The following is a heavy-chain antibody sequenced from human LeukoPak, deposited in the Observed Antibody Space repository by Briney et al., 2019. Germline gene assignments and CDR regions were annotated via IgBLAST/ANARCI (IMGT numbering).Heavy chain of an antibody. D-gene: IGHD4/OR15-4a*01. V-gene: IGHV3-73*01. J-gene: IGHJ4*02. CDR2: IRSKANSYAT. CDR1: GFTFSDST. Sequence: GGSLRLSCAASGFTFSDSTMHWVRQASGKGLEWVGRIRSKANSYATAYAASVKGRFTISRDNSKSTLYLQMNSLRVEDTAVYYCAKAGLVRGGALDSWGQGTLVTVSS. CDR3: AKAGLVRGGALDS.